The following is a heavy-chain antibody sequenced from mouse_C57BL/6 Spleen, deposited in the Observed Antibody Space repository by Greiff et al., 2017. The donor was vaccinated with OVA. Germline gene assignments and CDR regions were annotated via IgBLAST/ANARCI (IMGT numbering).Heavy chain of an antibody. CDR2: IHPNSGST. Sequence: QVQLQQPGAELVKPGASVKLSCKASGYTFTSYWMHWVKQRPGQGLEWIGMIHPNSGSTNYNEKFKSKATLTVDKSSSTAYMQLSSLTSEDSAVYDCARWITTVVGFDYWGQGTTLTVSS. D-gene: IGHD1-1*01. CDR1: GYTFTSYW. V-gene: IGHV1-64*01. CDR3: ARWITTVVGFDY. J-gene: IGHJ2*01.